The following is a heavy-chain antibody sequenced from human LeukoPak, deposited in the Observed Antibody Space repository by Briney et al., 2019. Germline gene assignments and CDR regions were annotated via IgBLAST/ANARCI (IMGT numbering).Heavy chain of an antibody. J-gene: IGHJ3*01. D-gene: IGHD3-16*02. V-gene: IGHV5-51*01. Sequence: GESLKISWKGSGYSFPNYWIGWVRQMPGKGLEWKGIIYPGDSDTTYKPSFQGHITVSADMSISTAYLQWSSLKASDTAMYYCARSRAEKVPVWGSYRHHDAFDLWGQGTRVTVSS. CDR1: GYSFPNYW. CDR2: IYPGDSDT. CDR3: ARSRAEKVPVWGSYRHHDAFDL.